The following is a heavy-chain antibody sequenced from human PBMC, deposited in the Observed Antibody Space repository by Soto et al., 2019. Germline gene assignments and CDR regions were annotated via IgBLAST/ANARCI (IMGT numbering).Heavy chain of an antibody. J-gene: IGHJ6*03. CDR3: AREGHDPDYSNTDDYYYYYMDV. CDR1: GYTFTSYA. Sequence: ASVKVSCKASGYTFTSYAMNWVRQAPGQGLEWMGWINTKTGNPTYAQGFTGRFVFSLDTSASTAYLQISSLKAEDTAVYYCAREGHDPDYSNTDDYYYYYMDVWGKGTTVTVSS. D-gene: IGHD4-4*01. V-gene: IGHV7-4-1*02. CDR2: INTKTGNP.